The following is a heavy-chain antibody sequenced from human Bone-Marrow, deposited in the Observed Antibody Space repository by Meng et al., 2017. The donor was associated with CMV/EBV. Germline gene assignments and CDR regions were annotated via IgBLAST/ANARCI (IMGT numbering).Heavy chain of an antibody. CDR3: ARENYYDSSGYWDY. CDR1: GGSISSSSYY. D-gene: IGHD3-22*01. V-gene: IGHV4-39*07. Sequence: SETLSLTCTVSGGSISSSSYYWGWIRQPPGKGLEWIGSIYYSGSTYYHPSLKSRVTISVDTSKNQFSLKLSSVTAADTAVYYCARENYYDSSGYWDYWGQGTLVTVSS. CDR2: IYYSGST. J-gene: IGHJ4*02.